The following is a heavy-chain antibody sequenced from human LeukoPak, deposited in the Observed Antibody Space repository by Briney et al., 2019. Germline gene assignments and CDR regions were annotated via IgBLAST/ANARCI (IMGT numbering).Heavy chain of an antibody. Sequence: GGSLRLSCAASGFTFRSYEMNWVRQAPGKGLEWVSYISSSGSTIYYADSVKGRFTISRDNAKNSLFLQMNSLRAEDTALYYCARLCYGGKVDYWGQGTLVTVSS. J-gene: IGHJ4*02. CDR1: GFTFRSYE. D-gene: IGHD4-23*01. V-gene: IGHV3-48*03. CDR3: ARLCYGGKVDY. CDR2: ISSSGSTI.